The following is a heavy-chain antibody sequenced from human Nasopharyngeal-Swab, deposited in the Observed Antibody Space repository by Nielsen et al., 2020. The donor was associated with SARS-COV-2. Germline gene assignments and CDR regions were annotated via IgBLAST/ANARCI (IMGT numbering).Heavy chain of an antibody. Sequence: GESLKISCAASGFTFSSYGMHWVRQAPGKGLEWVAVIWYDGSNKYYADSVKGRFTISRDNSKNTLYLQMNSLRAEDTAVYYCANEQQLVLAFDIWGQGTMVTVSS. D-gene: IGHD6-13*01. CDR1: GFTFSSYG. J-gene: IGHJ3*02. CDR2: IWYDGSNK. V-gene: IGHV3-33*06. CDR3: ANEQQLVLAFDI.